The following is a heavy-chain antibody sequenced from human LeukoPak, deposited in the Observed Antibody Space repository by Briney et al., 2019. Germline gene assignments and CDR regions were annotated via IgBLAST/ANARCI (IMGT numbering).Heavy chain of an antibody. Sequence: GGSLRLSCAASGFPVSTNYMSWVRQAPAKGLEWVSVIYSGGSAYYADSVEGRFTISRDNSKNTLYLQMNSLRAEDSAVYYCARKPTTPDDYWGQGTLVTVSS. J-gene: IGHJ4*02. CDR2: IYSGGSA. CDR3: ARKPTTPDDY. V-gene: IGHV3-66*01. D-gene: IGHD5-12*01. CDR1: GFPVSTNY.